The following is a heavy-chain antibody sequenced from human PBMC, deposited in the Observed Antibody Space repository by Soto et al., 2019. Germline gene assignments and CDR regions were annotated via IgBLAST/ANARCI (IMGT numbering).Heavy chain of an antibody. D-gene: IGHD5-18*01. CDR1: GFTFSSYA. Sequence: EVQLLESGGGLVQPGGSLRLSCAASGFTFSSYAMSWVRQAPGKGLEWVSAISGSGGSTYYADSVKGRFTISRDNSKNTLYLQMNSLRAEDTAVYYCAKDQEWIQLWLHYGMDVWGQGTTVTVSS. CDR3: AKDQEWIQLWLHYGMDV. CDR2: ISGSGGST. J-gene: IGHJ6*02. V-gene: IGHV3-23*01.